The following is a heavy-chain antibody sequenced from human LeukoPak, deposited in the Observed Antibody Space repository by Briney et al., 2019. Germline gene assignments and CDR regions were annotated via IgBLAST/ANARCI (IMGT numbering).Heavy chain of an antibody. CDR1: GGSINNFY. CDR3: ARAGYTDAFDI. Sequence: PSETLSLTCTVSGGSINNFYWSWIRQPPGKGLEWIGYIYYSGSTNHTSLKSRVTISVGTSKNQFSLNLRSVTAADTAVYYCARAGYTDAFDIWGPGTMVTVSS. V-gene: IGHV4-59*01. CDR2: IYYSGST. J-gene: IGHJ3*02. D-gene: IGHD1-1*01.